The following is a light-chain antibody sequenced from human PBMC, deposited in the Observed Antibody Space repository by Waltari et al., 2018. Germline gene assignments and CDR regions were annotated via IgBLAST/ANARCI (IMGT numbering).Light chain of an antibody. Sequence: DIQMTQFPSTLSASVGDRVTITCRASQSIGSWLACYQQKPGEAPKVLIYKASILESGVPSRFSGSGSGTEFTLTISSLQPDDFATYYCQQYQSPPWTFGQGTNVEIK. CDR3: QQYQSPPWT. J-gene: IGKJ1*01. CDR1: QSIGSW. CDR2: KAS. V-gene: IGKV1-5*03.